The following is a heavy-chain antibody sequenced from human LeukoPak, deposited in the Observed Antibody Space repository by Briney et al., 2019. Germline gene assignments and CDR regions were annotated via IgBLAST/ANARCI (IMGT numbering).Heavy chain of an antibody. CDR1: GGSISSYY. V-gene: IGHV4-4*07. CDR2: IYTSGST. Sequence: SETLSLTCTVSGGSISSYYWSWIRQPAGKGLEWIGRIYTSGSTNYNPSLKSRVTMSVDTSKNQFSLKLSSVTAADTAVYYCARVSGYDFWSGYYFYWYFDLWGRGTLVTVSS. J-gene: IGHJ2*01. D-gene: IGHD3-3*01. CDR3: ARVSGYDFWSGYYFYWYFDL.